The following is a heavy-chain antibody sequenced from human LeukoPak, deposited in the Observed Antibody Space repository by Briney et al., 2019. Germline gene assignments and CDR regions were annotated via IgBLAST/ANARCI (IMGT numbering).Heavy chain of an antibody. V-gene: IGHV3-21*01. CDR2: ISSSTSYK. D-gene: IGHD6-13*01. CDR3: ARGSGSSSWYNYFDY. CDR1: GFTFSTYS. J-gene: IGHJ4*01. Sequence: PGGSLRLSCAASGFTFSTYSMKWVRQAPGKGLEWVSSISSSTSYKDYADSVKGRFTISRDNAKNSLYLQMNSLRAEDTAIYYCARGSGSSSWYNYFDYWGHGTLVTVSS.